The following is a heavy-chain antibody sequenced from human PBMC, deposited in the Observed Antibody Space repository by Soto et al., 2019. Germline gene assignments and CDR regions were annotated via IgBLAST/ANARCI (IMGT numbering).Heavy chain of an antibody. D-gene: IGHD1-1*01. V-gene: IGHV3-23*01. CDR3: AKGELDPPRVDDF. CDR2: ISTGGAFT. CDR1: GFTFSSYA. J-gene: IGHJ4*02. Sequence: EVQLLESGGGLVQPGGSLTLSCAASGFTFSSYAMAWVRQSPGKGLECVSAISTGGAFTYYGDSLPGRFTIPRDDSRNTLYLQMSDLRADDTAVYYCAKGELDPPRVDDFWGQGNLLTVSS.